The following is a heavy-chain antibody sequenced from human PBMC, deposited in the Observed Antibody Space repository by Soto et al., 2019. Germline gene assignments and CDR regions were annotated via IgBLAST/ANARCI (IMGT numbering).Heavy chain of an antibody. D-gene: IGHD1-26*01. V-gene: IGHV3-30*18. CDR1: GFTVSSYG. CDR2: ISYDGSNK. Sequence: QVQLVESGGGVVQPGRSLRLSCAASGFTVSSYGMHWVRQAPATGLQWVAVISYDGSNKYDADSVKGRFTISRDHSKNTLYLQMNSLRAEDTAVYYCAQDGGSYGGVYFDYWGQLTLVAASS. CDR3: AQDGGSYGGVYFDY. J-gene: IGHJ4*02.